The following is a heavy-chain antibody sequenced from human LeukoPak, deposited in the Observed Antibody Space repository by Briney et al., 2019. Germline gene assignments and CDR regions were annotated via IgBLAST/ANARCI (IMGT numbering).Heavy chain of an antibody. CDR1: GFRLDNYW. Sequence: GSLRLSCEASGFRLDNYWMIWVRQAPGKGLEWVADINEDGSKIYSLDSVKGRFTISRDNAKNSLSLQLNTLRAEDTAVYYCARWSHVSGRWFLDNWGRGTLVSVSS. D-gene: IGHD3-10*01. J-gene: IGHJ4*02. V-gene: IGHV3-7*05. CDR3: ARWSHVSGRWFLDN. CDR2: INEDGSKI.